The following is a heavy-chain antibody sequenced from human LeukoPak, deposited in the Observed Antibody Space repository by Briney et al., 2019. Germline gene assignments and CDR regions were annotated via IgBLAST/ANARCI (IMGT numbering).Heavy chain of an antibody. CDR1: GFTFSSYA. V-gene: IGHV3-23*01. J-gene: IGHJ4*02. CDR2: ISGSGVTT. CDR3: AKAIAVAGTSPPADS. Sequence: PGGSLRLSCAASGFTFSSYAMSWVRQAPGKGLEWVSTISGSGVTTSYADSVKGWFTISRGNSKDTLYLQMNSLRVGDTAVYYCAKAIAVAGTSPPADSWGQGTLVTVSS. D-gene: IGHD6-19*01.